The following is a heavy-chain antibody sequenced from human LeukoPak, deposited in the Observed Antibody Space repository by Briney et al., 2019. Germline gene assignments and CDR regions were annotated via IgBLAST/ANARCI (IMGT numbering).Heavy chain of an antibody. J-gene: IGHJ3*02. CDR2: INHSGST. V-gene: IGHV4-34*01. Sequence: PSETLSLTCTVSGGPISSYYWSWIRQPPGKGLEWIGEINHSGSTNYNPSLKSRVTISVDTSKNQFSLKLSSVTAADTAVYYCARVLWFGESGDDAFDIWGQGTMVTVSS. D-gene: IGHD3-10*01. CDR1: GGPISSYY. CDR3: ARVLWFGESGDDAFDI.